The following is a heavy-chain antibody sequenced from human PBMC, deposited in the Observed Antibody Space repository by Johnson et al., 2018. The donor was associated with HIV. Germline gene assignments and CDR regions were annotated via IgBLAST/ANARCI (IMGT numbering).Heavy chain of an antibody. D-gene: IGHD6-13*01. J-gene: IGHJ3*01. V-gene: IGHV3-9*01. Sequence: VHLVESAGGLVKPGGSLRLSCVGSGFTFSDYYMSWVRQAPGKGLEWFSGLSWNSGSIGYADSVKGRFTISRDNAKNSLYLQMNSLRAEDTALYYCARDGESQQLPLGDAFDVWGQGTMVTVSS. CDR2: LSWNSGSI. CDR1: GFTFSDYY. CDR3: ARDGESQQLPLGDAFDV.